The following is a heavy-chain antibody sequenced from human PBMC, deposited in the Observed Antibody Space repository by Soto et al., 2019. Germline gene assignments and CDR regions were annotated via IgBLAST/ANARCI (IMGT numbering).Heavy chain of an antibody. D-gene: IGHD6-19*01. V-gene: IGHV4-39*01. Sequence: QLQLQESGPGLVKPSETLSLTCTVSGGSISSSSYYWGWIRQPPGKGLEWIGSIYYSGSTYYNPSLKSRVTISVDTSKNQFSLKLSSVTAADTAVYYCARLRKGYSSGWCYFDYWGQGTLVTVSS. CDR3: ARLRKGYSSGWCYFDY. J-gene: IGHJ4*02. CDR2: IYYSGST. CDR1: GGSISSSSYY.